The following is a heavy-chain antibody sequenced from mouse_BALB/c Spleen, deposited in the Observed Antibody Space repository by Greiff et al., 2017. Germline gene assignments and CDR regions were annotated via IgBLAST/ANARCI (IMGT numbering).Heavy chain of an antibody. CDR3: ARRDYDGYYDY. J-gene: IGHJ2*01. CDR1: GYSITSDYA. Sequence: EVQLQQSGPGLVKPSQSLSLTCTVTGYSITSDYAWNWIRQFPGNKLEWMGYISYSGSTSYNPSLKSRISITRDTSKNQFFLQLNSVTTEDTATYYCARRDYDGYYDYWGQGTTLTVSS. CDR2: ISYSGST. D-gene: IGHD2-3*01. V-gene: IGHV3-2*02.